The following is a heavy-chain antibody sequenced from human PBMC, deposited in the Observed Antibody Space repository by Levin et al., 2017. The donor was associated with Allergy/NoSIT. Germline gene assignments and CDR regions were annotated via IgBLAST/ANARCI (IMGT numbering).Heavy chain of an antibody. CDR1: GFTFSSYG. V-gene: IGHV3-33*01. D-gene: IGHD2-2*01. CDR3: ARDNQRYCSSTSCFYYYYYMDV. Sequence: GGSLRLSCAASGFTFSSYGMHWVRQAPGKGLEWVAVIWYDGSNKYYADSVKGRFTISRDNSKNTLYLQMNSLRAEDTAVYYCARDNQRYCSSTSCFYYYYYMDVWGKGTTVTVSS. CDR2: IWYDGSNK. J-gene: IGHJ6*03.